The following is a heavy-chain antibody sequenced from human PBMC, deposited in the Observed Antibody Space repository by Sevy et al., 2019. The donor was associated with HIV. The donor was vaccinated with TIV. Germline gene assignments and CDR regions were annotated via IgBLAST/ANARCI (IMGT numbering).Heavy chain of an antibody. J-gene: IGHJ5*02. CDR3: VRWDYGDYVRWFDP. D-gene: IGHD4-17*01. V-gene: IGHV1-69*13. CDR1: GGIFRSYG. Sequence: ALVKDSCKASGGIFRSYGISWVRQASGQGLEWMGGIIPMFGTADYAQKFQGRVTITADESTSTAYMYLSSLRSEDTAVYYCVRWDYGDYVRWFDPWGQGTLVTVSS. CDR2: IIPMFGTA.